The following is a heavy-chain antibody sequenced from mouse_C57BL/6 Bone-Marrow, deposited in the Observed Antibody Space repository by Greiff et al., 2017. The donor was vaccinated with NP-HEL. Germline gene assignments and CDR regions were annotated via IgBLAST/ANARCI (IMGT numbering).Heavy chain of an antibody. CDR2: IYPRSGNT. V-gene: IGHV1-81*01. Sequence: QVQLQQSGAELARPGASVKLSCKASGYTFTSYGISWVKQRTGQGLEWIGEIYPRSGNTYYNEKFKGKATLTADKSSSTAYMELRRLTSVDSAVYFCARDYYGGSYWYFDVWGTGTTVTVSS. D-gene: IGHD1-1*01. J-gene: IGHJ1*03. CDR1: GYTFTSYG. CDR3: ARDYYGGSYWYFDV.